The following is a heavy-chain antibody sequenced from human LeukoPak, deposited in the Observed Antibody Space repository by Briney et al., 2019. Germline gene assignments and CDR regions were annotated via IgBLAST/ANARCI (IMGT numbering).Heavy chain of an antibody. Sequence: PGGSLRLSCAASGFTFSSYAMSWVRQAPGEGLEWVSAISGSGGSTYYADSVKGRFTISRDNSKNTLYLQMNSLRAEDTAVYYCARDVFEGYCSGGSCYSGRAFDIWGQGTMVTVSS. CDR1: GFTFSSYA. CDR3: ARDVFEGYCSGGSCYSGRAFDI. CDR2: ISGSGGST. J-gene: IGHJ3*02. V-gene: IGHV3-23*01. D-gene: IGHD2-15*01.